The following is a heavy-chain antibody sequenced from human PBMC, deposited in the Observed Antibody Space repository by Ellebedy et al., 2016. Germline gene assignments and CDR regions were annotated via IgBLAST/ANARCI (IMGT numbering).Heavy chain of an antibody. D-gene: IGHD3-22*01. CDR1: GFTFSSHA. J-gene: IGHJ3*02. Sequence: GESLKISCEASGFTFSSHAMSWVRQAPGQGLEWVANIKNDESEKYFVDSMKGRFTISRDNAKNSLYLQMNSLRAEDTAVYYCARDSSPDSSGYYFDAFDIWGQGTMVTVSS. CDR3: ARDSSPDSSGYYFDAFDI. CDR2: IKNDESEK. V-gene: IGHV3-7*01.